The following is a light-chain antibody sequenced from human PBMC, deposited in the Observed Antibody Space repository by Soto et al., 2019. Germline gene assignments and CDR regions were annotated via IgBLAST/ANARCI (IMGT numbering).Light chain of an antibody. V-gene: IGKV3-15*01. CDR2: GAA. CDR1: QSVFSS. J-gene: IGKJ1*01. CDR3: QEYHNWAE. Sequence: VMIPAVAICSITTGERATLSCRASQSVFSSLAWYKHKPSQAPRLLIYGAATRATGIPARFSGSGSGTEFTLTISSLQSEDLAVYWCQEYHNWAELGQGTKVDSK.